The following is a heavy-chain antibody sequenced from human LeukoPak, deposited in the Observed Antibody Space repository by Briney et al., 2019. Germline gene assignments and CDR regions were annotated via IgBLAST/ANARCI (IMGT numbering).Heavy chain of an antibody. J-gene: IGHJ4*02. V-gene: IGHV3-21*01. CDR3: ARDRGGYGDYHFDY. CDR1: GFTFSSYS. D-gene: IGHD4-17*01. Sequence: GGSLRLSCAASGFTFSSYSMNWVRQAPGKGLEWVSSISSSSSYIYYADSVKGRFTISRDNAKSSLYLQMNSLRAEDTAVYYCARDRGGYGDYHFDYWGQGTLVTVSS. CDR2: ISSSSSYI.